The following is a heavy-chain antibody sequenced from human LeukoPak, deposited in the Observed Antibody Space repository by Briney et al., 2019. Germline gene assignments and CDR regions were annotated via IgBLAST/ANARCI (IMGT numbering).Heavy chain of an antibody. J-gene: IGHJ4*02. D-gene: IGHD3-9*01. CDR3: ATTYYDILTGRGYYFDY. V-gene: IGHV4-34*01. Sequence: SETLSLTCAVYGGSFSGYYWSWIRQPPGKGLEWIGEINHSGSTNYNPSLKSRVTISVDTSKNQFSLKLSSVTAADTAVYYCATTYYDILTGRGYYFDYWGQGTLLTVSS. CDR1: GGSFSGYY. CDR2: INHSGST.